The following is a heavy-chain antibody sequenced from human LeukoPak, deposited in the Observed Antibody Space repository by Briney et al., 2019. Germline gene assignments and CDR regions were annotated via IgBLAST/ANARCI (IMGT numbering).Heavy chain of an antibody. CDR1: GYTFTSYY. D-gene: IGHD3-22*01. J-gene: IGHJ4*02. Sequence: EASVTVSCTASGYTFTSYYMHWVRQAPGQGLEWMGIINPSGGSTSYAQKFQGRVTMTRDTSTSTVYMELSSLRSEDTAVYYCARDWFSDSSGYYPSPGFDYWGQGTLVTVSS. V-gene: IGHV1-46*01. CDR2: INPSGGST. CDR3: ARDWFSDSSGYYPSPGFDY.